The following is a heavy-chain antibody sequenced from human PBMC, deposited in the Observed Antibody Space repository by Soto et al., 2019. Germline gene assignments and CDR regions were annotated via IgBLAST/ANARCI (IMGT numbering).Heavy chain of an antibody. J-gene: IGHJ4*02. D-gene: IGHD4-17*01. Sequence: VQLVESGGGVVQPGRSLRLSCAASGFTFSSYAMSWVRQAPGKGLEWVSAISGSGGSTYYADSVKGRFTISRDNSKNTLYLQMNSLRAEDTAVYYCAKDDLWGVYGDYFDYWGQGTLVTVSS. CDR3: AKDDLWGVYGDYFDY. V-gene: IGHV3-23*04. CDR2: ISGSGGST. CDR1: GFTFSSYA.